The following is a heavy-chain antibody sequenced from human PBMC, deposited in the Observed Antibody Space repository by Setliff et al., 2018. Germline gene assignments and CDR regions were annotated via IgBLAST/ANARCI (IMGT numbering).Heavy chain of an antibody. Sequence: PGESLKISCKASGYTFSNYGITWVRQAPGQGLEWMGWIFPKTGNTNYAYKVQGRVAMTTDTSTATAYMELRSLTSDDTAVYYCSTLVRFCTTSTCQGASASEHWGQGTLVTVSS. CDR2: IFPKTGNT. D-gene: IGHD2-8*01. CDR3: STLVRFCTTSTCQGASASEH. CDR1: GYTFSNYG. J-gene: IGHJ4*02. V-gene: IGHV1-18*01.